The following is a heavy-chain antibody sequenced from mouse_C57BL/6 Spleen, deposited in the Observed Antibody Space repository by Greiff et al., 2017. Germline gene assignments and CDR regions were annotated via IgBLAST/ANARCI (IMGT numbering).Heavy chain of an antibody. D-gene: IGHD1-3*01. J-gene: IGHJ4*01. CDR1: GFTFSSYA. CDR2: ISSGGDYI. CDR3: TRDKGGEVAMDY. V-gene: IGHV5-9-1*02. Sequence: EVKLVESGEGLVKPGGSLKLSCAASGFTFSSYAMSWVRQTPEKRLEWVAYISSGGDYIYYADTVKGRFTISRDNARNTLYLQMSSLKSEDTAMYYCTRDKGGEVAMDYWGQGTSVTVSS.